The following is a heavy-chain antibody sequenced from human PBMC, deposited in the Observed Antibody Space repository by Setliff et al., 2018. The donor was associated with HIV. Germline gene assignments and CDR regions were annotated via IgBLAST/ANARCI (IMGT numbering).Heavy chain of an antibody. D-gene: IGHD1-26*01. J-gene: IGHJ5*02. CDR3: ARNVPGIVPRRVGFDP. Sequence: ASVKVSCKAAGYNFINNDINWVRQATGQGLEWMGWMNPNSGNSGYAQKFQGRVTMTRSTSFSTAYMELSNLTSEDTAIYYCARNVPGIVPRRVGFDPWGQGTLVTVSS. CDR1: GYNFINND. V-gene: IGHV1-8*02. CDR2: MNPNSGNS.